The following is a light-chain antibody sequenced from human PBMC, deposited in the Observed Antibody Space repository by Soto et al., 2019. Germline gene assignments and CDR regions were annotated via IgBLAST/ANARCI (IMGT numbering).Light chain of an antibody. CDR1: QNVGNH. J-gene: IGKJ1*01. Sequence: EIQVTQSPSSLPASVGDRVTITCRASQNVGNHLNWYQQKSGQAPKMLFSRASTLQTGVPSGFSASGSGTEFTLTISSLQPEDFATYFCQQTHTSPPTFGQGTKV. CDR3: QQTHTSPPT. CDR2: RAS. V-gene: IGKV1-39*01.